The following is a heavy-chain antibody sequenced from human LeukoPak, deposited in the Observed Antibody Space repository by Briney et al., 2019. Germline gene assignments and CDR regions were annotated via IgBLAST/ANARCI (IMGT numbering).Heavy chain of an antibody. D-gene: IGHD5-18*01. CDR2: ISYDGSNE. Sequence: RGRSLSLFCAVSGLPYSIYAMHWAREAPGKGLEWVVVISYDGSNEYYADSVRGRYPISRDYSKNTLYLQMNSLRAEHTAVYYGARGGEYSYGYGSVHGSGGAHDYWGQGTLVTVSS. CDR1: GLPYSIYA. V-gene: IGHV3-30*01. J-gene: IGHJ4*02. CDR3: ARGGEYSYGYGSVHGSGGAHDY.